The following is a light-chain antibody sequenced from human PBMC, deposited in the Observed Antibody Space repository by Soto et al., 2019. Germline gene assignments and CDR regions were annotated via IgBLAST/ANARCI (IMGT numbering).Light chain of an antibody. J-gene: IGKJ2*01. V-gene: IGKV1D-12*01. CDR2: GTS. CDR3: QQTSSFQYT. Sequence: IQMTQSPSSVSASVGDRFTSTCRASQDLGTWLAWYQQKPGKAPNLLIYGTSTMHSGVPSRFSGSGSGTDFSRTINSLQPEAFATYYSQQTSSFQYTFDQGPKVDIK. CDR1: QDLGTW.